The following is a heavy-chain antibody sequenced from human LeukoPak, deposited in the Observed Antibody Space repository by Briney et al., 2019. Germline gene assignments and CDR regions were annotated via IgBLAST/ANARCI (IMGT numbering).Heavy chain of an antibody. V-gene: IGHV1-18*01. D-gene: IGHD3-10*01. CDR2: ISAYNGDT. CDR1: GYTFTHYG. J-gene: IGHJ3*02. Sequence: ASVKVSCKASGYTFTHYGINWVRQAPGQGLEWMGWISAYNGDTNYAQKVQGRVTMTTETSTSTVYMELRSLRSDDTAVYYCARHYDAGKDDAFHIWGQGTMVTVSS. CDR3: ARHYDAGKDDAFHI.